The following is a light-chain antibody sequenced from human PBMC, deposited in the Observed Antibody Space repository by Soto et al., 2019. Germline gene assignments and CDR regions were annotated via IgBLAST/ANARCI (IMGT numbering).Light chain of an antibody. V-gene: IGKV3D-15*01. J-gene: IGKJ4*01. CDR1: QSVSSN. Sequence: EIVMTQSPATLSVSPGERATLSCRASQSVSSNLAWYQQKPGQAPRLLIYGASTRATGIPARFSGSGSGTEFTLTISSLQSEDFAVDYCQQYNNWPSLTFGGGTKVEI. CDR3: QQYNNWPSLT. CDR2: GAS.